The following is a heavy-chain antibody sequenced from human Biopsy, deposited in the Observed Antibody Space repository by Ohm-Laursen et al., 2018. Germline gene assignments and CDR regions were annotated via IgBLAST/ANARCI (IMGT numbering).Heavy chain of an antibody. J-gene: IGHJ4*02. CDR2: IYYTGHT. D-gene: IGHD7-27*01. V-gene: IGHV4-59*01. Sequence: TLSLTCTVSGGSIKSCYWNWIRQSPGKGLEWIGFIYYTGHTNYNPSLKSRATISVDTSKNQFSLKVISVTAADTAVYYCARLTGDPSYWGQGILVTVSS. CDR1: GGSIKSCY. CDR3: ARLTGDPSY.